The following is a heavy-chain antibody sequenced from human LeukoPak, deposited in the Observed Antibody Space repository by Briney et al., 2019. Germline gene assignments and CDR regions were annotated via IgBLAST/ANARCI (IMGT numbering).Heavy chain of an antibody. D-gene: IGHD3-10*01. CDR2: IYTSGST. CDR3: ARVKYGSGTYYFDY. Sequence: PSETPSLTCTVSGGSISSYYWSWIRQPAGKGLEWIGRIYTSGSTNYNPSLKSRVTMSVDTSKNQFSLKLSSVTAADTAVYYCARVKYGSGTYYFDYWGQGTLVTVSS. J-gene: IGHJ4*02. V-gene: IGHV4-4*07. CDR1: GGSISSYY.